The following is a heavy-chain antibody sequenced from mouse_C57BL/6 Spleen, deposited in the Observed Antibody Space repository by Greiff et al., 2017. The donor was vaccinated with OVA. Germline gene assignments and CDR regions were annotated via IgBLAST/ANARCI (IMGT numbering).Heavy chain of an antibody. V-gene: IGHV1-69*01. D-gene: IGHD1-1*01. CDR1: GYTFTSYW. J-gene: IGHJ1*03. CDR3: ARSRSITAGVARYFDV. CDR2: IDPSDSYT. Sequence: VQLQQPGAELVMPGASVKLSCKASGYTFTSYWMHWVKQRPGQGLEWIGEIDPSDSYTNYNQKFKGKATLTVDTSSSTAYMQLSSLTSEDAAVYDCARSRSITAGVARYFDVWGTGTTVTVSS.